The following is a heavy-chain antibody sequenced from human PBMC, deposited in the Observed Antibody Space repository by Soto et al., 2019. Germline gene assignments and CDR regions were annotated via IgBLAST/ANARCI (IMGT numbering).Heavy chain of an antibody. CDR2: IWYDGSNK. D-gene: IGHD5-12*01. CDR1: GFTFSSYG. Sequence: PGGSLRLSCAASGFTFSSYGMHWVRQAPGKGLEWVAVIWYDGSNKYYADSVKGRFTISRDNSKNTLYLQMNSLRAEDTAVYYCARGYSGYDSPYYYYYYGMDVWGQGTTVTVSS. J-gene: IGHJ6*02. V-gene: IGHV3-33*01. CDR3: ARGYSGYDSPYYYYYYGMDV.